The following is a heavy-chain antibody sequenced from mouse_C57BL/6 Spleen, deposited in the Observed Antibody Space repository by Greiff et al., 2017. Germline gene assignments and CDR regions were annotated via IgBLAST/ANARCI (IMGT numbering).Heavy chain of an antibody. Sequence: EVKLMESGTVLVRPGASVKMSCKTSGYTFTSYWMHWVKQRPGQGLEWIGAIYPGNSDTSYNQKFKGKAKLTAVQSASTAYLELSSLANEDSAVYYCTTLGREYFGYWGQGTTLTVSS. J-gene: IGHJ2*01. D-gene: IGHD4-1*01. CDR2: IYPGNSDT. CDR3: TTLGREYFGY. V-gene: IGHV1-5*01. CDR1: GYTFTSYW.